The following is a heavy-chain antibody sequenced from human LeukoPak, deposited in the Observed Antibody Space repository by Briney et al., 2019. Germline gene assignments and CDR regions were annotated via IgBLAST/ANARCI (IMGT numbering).Heavy chain of an antibody. V-gene: IGHV3-21*01. J-gene: IGHJ4*02. Sequence: GGSLRLSCAASGFTFSSYSMNWVRQAPGKGLEWVSSISSSSSYIYYADSVKGRFTISRDNAKNSLYLQMNSLGAEDTAVYYCARDPTYYYDSSGYFDYWGQGTLVTVSS. D-gene: IGHD3-22*01. CDR2: ISSSSSYI. CDR1: GFTFSSYS. CDR3: ARDPTYYYDSSGYFDY.